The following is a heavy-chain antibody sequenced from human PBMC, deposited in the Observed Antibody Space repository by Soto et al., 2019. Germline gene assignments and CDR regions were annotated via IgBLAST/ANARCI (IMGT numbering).Heavy chain of an antibody. Sequence: QVQLVQSGAEVKKPGASVKVSCKASGYTFTSYALHWVRQAPGQRLEYMGWINGGNGKTNCSQKFQDXVXXXXXXXXXXXXXXXXXXXXXXXXXXXXXRMIYGSGGWFDPWGQGTLVTVAS. D-gene: IGHD3-10*01. V-gene: IGHV1-3*01. CDR1: GYTFTSYA. J-gene: IGHJ5*02. CDR2: INGGNGKT. CDR3: XRMIYGSGGWFDP.